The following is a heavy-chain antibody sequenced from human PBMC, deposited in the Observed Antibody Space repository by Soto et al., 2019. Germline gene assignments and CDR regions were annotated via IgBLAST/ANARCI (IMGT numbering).Heavy chain of an antibody. CDR2: IYYSGST. J-gene: IGHJ3*02. V-gene: IGHV4-59*08. CDR1: GGSISSYY. CDR3: ARHEIAAARLYDAFAI. Sequence: PSETLSLTCTVSGGSISSYYWSWIRQPPGKGLEWIGYIYYSGSTNYNPSLKSRVTISVDTSKNQFSLKLSSVTAADTAVYYCARHEIAAARLYDAFAIWGQGTMVTVSS. D-gene: IGHD6-13*01.